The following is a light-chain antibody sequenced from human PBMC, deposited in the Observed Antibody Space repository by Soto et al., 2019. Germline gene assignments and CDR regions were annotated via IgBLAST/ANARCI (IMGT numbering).Light chain of an antibody. CDR1: QSVSSSY. J-gene: IGKJ1*01. CDR2: GAS. V-gene: IGKV3-20*01. CDR3: QQYNNLLWT. Sequence: EIGLKKSLGTSSLNPREKATLSCRACQSVSSSYLAWYQQKPGQAPRLLIYGASSRATGIPDRFSGSGSGTEFTLTISRLQSEDFALYFCQQYNNLLWTFCQGTKV.